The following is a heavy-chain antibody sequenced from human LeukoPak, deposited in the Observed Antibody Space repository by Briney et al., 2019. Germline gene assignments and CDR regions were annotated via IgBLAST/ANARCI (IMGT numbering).Heavy chain of an antibody. Sequence: GGSLRLSCVASEFTFSSHSMDWVRQAPGKSLEWVSSISRSGGSIYYADSLKGRFTISRDNAKNSLYLQMNSLRAEDTAVYFCARSLKVSAALDVFDIWGQGTMVTVSS. CDR1: EFTFSSHS. V-gene: IGHV3-21*01. CDR2: ISRSGGSI. CDR3: ARSLKVSAALDVFDI. J-gene: IGHJ3*02. D-gene: IGHD2-2*01.